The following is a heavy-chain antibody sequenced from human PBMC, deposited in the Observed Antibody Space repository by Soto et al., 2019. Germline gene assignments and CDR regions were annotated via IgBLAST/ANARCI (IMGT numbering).Heavy chain of an antibody. CDR2: VANDGIRK. CDR3: ARWVGGSMYDNSGKIDS. V-gene: IGHV3-30*03. J-gene: IGHJ5*01. Sequence: QVQLVESGGGVVQPGRSLRLTCAASGFIFSASGMHWVRQAPGKGLEWVALVANDGIRKYYGDSVKGRLPISRDNAENTLYLQMNSLSAEDTAVYYCARWVGGSMYDNSGKIDSWGQGALVTVSS. CDR1: GFIFSASG. D-gene: IGHD3-22*01.